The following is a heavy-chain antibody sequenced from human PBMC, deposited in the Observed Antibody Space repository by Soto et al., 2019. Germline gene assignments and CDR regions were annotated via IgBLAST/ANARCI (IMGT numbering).Heavy chain of an antibody. CDR1: GYTFTSYG. D-gene: IGHD6-25*01. Sequence: QVQLVQSGSEVKKPGASVNVSCKAFGYTFTSYGFSWVRQVPGQGLEWLGWISAFNGDTQYAQTMTGRLTVTTDTSTPTVHMELRSLTPADTAVYYCAREAGWQRMVPYDWGQGTLVSVS. CDR2: ISAFNGDT. V-gene: IGHV1-18*04. J-gene: IGHJ4*02. CDR3: AREAGWQRMVPYD.